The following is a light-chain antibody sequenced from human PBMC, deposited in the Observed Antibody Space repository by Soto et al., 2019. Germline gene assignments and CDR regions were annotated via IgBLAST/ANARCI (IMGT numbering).Light chain of an antibody. CDR1: SGSVSAGYY. V-gene: IGLV8-61*01. CDR3: VLNVASGIGA. CDR2: STN. J-gene: IGLJ2*01. Sequence: QTVVTQEPSFSVSPGGTVTLTCGLSSGSVSAGYYPSWYQQTPGQAPRTLIYSTNTRSSGVPDRFSGSILGNKAALTITGAQADDESDYYCVLNVASGIGAFGGGTKVTVL.